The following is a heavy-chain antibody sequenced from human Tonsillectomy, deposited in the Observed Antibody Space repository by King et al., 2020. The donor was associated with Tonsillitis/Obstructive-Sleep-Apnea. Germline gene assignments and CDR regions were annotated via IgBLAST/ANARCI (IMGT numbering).Heavy chain of an antibody. CDR1: GGSFSGYY. V-gene: IGHV4-34*01. Sequence: QVQLQQWGAGLLKPSETLSLTCAVYGGSFSGYYWSWIRQPPGKGLEWIGEINHSGSTNYNPSLKSRVTISVDTSKNQFSLKLSSVTAADTAVYYCARGVVPAATLPIGHYYYYMDVWGKGTTVTVSS. D-gene: IGHD2-2*01. J-gene: IGHJ6*03. CDR2: INHSGST. CDR3: ARGVVPAATLPIGHYYYYMDV.